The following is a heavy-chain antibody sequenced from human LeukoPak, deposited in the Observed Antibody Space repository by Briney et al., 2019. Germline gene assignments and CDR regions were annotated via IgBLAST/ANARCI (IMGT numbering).Heavy chain of an antibody. D-gene: IGHD6-19*01. Sequence: GGSLRLSCAASGFTVSSNYMSWVRQAPGKGLEWVSVIYSGGSTYYADSVKGRFTISRDNSKNTLYLQMNSLRAEDTAVYYCARAGAYSSGWYKDYWGQGTLVTVSS. CDR2: IYSGGST. CDR1: GFTVSSNY. V-gene: IGHV3-53*01. J-gene: IGHJ4*02. CDR3: ARAGAYSSGWYKDY.